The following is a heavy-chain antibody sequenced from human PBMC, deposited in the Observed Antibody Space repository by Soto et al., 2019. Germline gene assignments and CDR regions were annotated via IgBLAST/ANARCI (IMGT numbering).Heavy chain of an antibody. V-gene: IGHV1-18*01. CDR1: GYTFTNYG. CDR2: INVYNGNT. J-gene: IGHJ4*02. CDR3: ARGPDPTYSDY. Sequence: QVQVVQSGAEVKKPGASVKVSCKASGYTFTNYGISWVRQAPGQGLEWMGWINVYNGNTNYAQKLQGRVIMTTDTSTRTAYRELKSLRSDDTAVYYCARGPDPTYSDYWGQGTLVTVSS.